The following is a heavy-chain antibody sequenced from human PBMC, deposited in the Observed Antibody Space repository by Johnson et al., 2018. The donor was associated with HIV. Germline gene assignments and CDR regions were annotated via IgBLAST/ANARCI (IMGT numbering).Heavy chain of an antibody. CDR1: GFTFSDYY. V-gene: IGHV3-11*01. D-gene: IGHD2-2*01. CDR2: ITSSGGTV. Sequence: QVQLVESGGGVVQPGGSLRLSCAASGFTFSDYYMSWIRQAPGKGLEWVSYITSSGGTVYYADSVKGRFTISRDGSKNTLFLQMNSLRAEDTAVYYCASRCSSSICSHGAFDIWGQGTVVTVSS. J-gene: IGHJ3*02. CDR3: ASRCSSSICSHGAFDI.